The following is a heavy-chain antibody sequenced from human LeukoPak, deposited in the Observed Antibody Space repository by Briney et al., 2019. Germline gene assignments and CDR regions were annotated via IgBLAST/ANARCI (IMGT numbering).Heavy chain of an antibody. V-gene: IGHV3-30*02. Sequence: GGSLRLSCAASGFTFSSYGMHWVRQAPGKGLEWVAFIRYDGSNKYYADSVKGRFTISRDNSKNTLYLQMNSLRAEDTAVYYCMMVRGQTKEYFQHWGQGTLVTVSP. CDR3: MMVRGQTKEYFQH. J-gene: IGHJ1*01. D-gene: IGHD3-10*01. CDR2: IRYDGSNK. CDR1: GFTFSSYG.